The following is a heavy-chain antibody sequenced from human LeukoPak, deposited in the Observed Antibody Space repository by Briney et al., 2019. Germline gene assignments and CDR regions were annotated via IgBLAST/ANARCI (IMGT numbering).Heavy chain of an antibody. J-gene: IGHJ3*02. CDR2: IYYSGST. CDR3: ARPMLVRGVRMGRDASDI. Sequence: TSETLSLSCTVSGGSISSYYWSWIRQPPGKGLEWIGYIYYSGSTNYNPSLKSRVTISVDTSKNQFSLKLSSVTAADTAVYYCARPMLVRGVRMGRDASDIWGQGTMVTVSS. D-gene: IGHD3-10*01. V-gene: IGHV4-59*08. CDR1: GGSISSYY.